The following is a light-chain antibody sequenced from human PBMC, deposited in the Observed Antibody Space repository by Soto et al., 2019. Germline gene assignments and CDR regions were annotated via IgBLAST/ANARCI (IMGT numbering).Light chain of an antibody. CDR2: EVT. CDR1: TSDVGSYHL. V-gene: IGLV2-23*02. Sequence: QSALTQPASVSGSPGQSITISCTGTTSDVGSYHLVSWYQPHPGKVPKLVIYEVTKRPSGISNRFSGSKSGNTASLTISGLQVEDEADYYCCSYAGSTTFPVLFGGGTKLTVL. J-gene: IGLJ2*01. CDR3: CSYAGSTTFPVL.